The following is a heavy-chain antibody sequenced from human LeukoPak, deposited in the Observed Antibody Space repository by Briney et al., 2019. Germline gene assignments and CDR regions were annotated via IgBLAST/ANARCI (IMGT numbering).Heavy chain of an antibody. CDR3: ARVVTLFGVVRHTFDI. D-gene: IGHD3-3*01. J-gene: IGHJ3*02. Sequence: PSETLSLTCTVSGGSISSSSYYWGWIRQPPGKGLEWIGSIYYIGSTNYNPSLKSRVTISVDMSKNQFSLKLSSVTAADTAVYYCARVVTLFGVVRHTFDIWGQGTMVTLSS. V-gene: IGHV4-39*07. CDR2: IYYIGST. CDR1: GGSISSSSYY.